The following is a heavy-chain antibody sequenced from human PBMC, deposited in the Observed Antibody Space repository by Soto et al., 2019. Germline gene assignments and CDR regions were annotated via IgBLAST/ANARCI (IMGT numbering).Heavy chain of an antibody. D-gene: IGHD1-7*01. CDR2: FDPEDGET. J-gene: IGHJ5*01. CDR1: GYTLTELS. Sequence: ASVKVSCKVSGYTLTELSMHWVRQAPGKGLEWMGGFDPEDGETIYAQKFQGRVTMTEDTSTDTAYMELSSLRSEDTAVYYCATGCWNYSGDLANWFDSWGQGTLVTVSS. V-gene: IGHV1-24*01. CDR3: ATGCWNYSGDLANWFDS.